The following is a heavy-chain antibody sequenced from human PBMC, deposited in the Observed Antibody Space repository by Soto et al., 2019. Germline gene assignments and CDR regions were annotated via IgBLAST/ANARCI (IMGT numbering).Heavy chain of an antibody. V-gene: IGHV3-30-3*01. CDR3: ASDPRLERVQRTYYFDS. J-gene: IGHJ4*02. Sequence: QVQLVESGGGVVQPGRSLRLSCAASGFTFTSYTMHWVRQAPGKGLEWVTVISYDGSTKYYADSVKGRFTISRDNSKNTLYLQMNSLRAEDTAVYYCASDPRLERVQRTYYFDSWGQGTLVTVSS. D-gene: IGHD6-25*01. CDR1: GFTFTSYT. CDR2: ISYDGSTK.